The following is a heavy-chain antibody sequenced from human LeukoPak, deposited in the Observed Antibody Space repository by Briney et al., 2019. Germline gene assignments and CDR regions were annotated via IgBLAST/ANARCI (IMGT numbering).Heavy chain of an antibody. CDR3: ARAPPYSSASWGYYGMDV. Sequence: GGSLRLSCAASGFTFSSYDMHWVRQTTGKGLEWVSSIGIAGDTYYPGSVKGRFTISREKAKNSLYLQMNSLRAGDTAVYYCARAPPYSSASWGYYGMDVWGQGTTVTVSS. D-gene: IGHD6-6*01. CDR2: IGIAGDT. V-gene: IGHV3-13*01. J-gene: IGHJ6*02. CDR1: GFTFSSYD.